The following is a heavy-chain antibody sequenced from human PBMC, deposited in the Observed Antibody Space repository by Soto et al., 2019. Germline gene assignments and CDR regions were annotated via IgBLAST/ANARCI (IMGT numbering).Heavy chain of an antibody. D-gene: IGHD1-7*01. V-gene: IGHV3-11*01. Sequence: QVQLVASGGDLVKPGGSLRLSCAASGVTFSDHYMSWISQAPGKGLEWISYMTPSGSSSSYADSVKGRFTISRDNAKNSLYLQMNSLRGDDTAVYYCARELSWNYFGFDLWGQGTMVTVSS. CDR3: ARELSWNYFGFDL. CDR2: MTPSGSSS. CDR1: GVTFSDHY. J-gene: IGHJ3*01.